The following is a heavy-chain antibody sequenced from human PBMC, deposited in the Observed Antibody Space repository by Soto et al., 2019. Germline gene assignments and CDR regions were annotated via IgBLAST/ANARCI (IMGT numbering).Heavy chain of an antibody. CDR1: GYTFTSYD. V-gene: IGHV1-8*01. J-gene: IGHJ5*02. Sequence: QVQLVQSGAEVKQPGASVKVSCKSSGYTFTSYDINWVRQATGQGLEWMGWRNPNSGNTGYAQKFQGRVTMTRNTSISPAYIELSSLRSEDTAVYYCARIYDFWRGLNWFDPWGQGTLVTVSS. D-gene: IGHD3-3*01. CDR2: RNPNSGNT. CDR3: ARIYDFWRGLNWFDP.